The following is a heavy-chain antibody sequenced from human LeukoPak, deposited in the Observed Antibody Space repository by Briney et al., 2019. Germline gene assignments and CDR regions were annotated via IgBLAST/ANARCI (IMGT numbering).Heavy chain of an antibody. CDR3: ARYDKDGYKSFDY. CDR1: GDSVSSNSAA. J-gene: IGHJ4*02. Sequence: SQTLSLTCAISGDSVSSNSAAWNWIRQSPSRGLEWLGRTYYRSKWYNDYPLSVKSRIIINPDTAKNQFSLQLNSVTPEDTAVYYCARYDKDGYKSFDYWGQGTLVTVS. V-gene: IGHV6-1*01. D-gene: IGHD5-24*01. CDR2: TYYRSKWYN.